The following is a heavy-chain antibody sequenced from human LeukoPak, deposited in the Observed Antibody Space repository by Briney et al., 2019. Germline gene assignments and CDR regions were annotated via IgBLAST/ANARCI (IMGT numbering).Heavy chain of an antibody. Sequence: GESLKISCRGSGYSFTNKWIGWVRQMPGKGLEWMGIIYPGDSDTRFSPSFQGQVAISADKSISTAYLQWSSLNTSDTAMYYCARYTDHFYFDYWGQGTLVTVSS. CDR3: ARYTDHFYFDY. CDR2: IYPGDSDT. V-gene: IGHV5-51*01. CDR1: GYSFTNKW. D-gene: IGHD1-1*01. J-gene: IGHJ4*02.